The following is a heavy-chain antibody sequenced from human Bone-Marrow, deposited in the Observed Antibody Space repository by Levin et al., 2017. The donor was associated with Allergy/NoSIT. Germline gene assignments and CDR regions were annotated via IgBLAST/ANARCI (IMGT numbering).Heavy chain of an antibody. Sequence: SGPTLVKPTQTLTLTCTFSGFSLSTSGVGVGWIRQPPGKALEWLALIYWNDDKRYSPSLKSRLTITKDTSKNQVVLTMTNMDPVDTATYYCAHRAEGINYDFFLDWFDPWGQGTLVTVSS. CDR3: AHRAEGINYDFFLDWFDP. V-gene: IGHV2-5*01. J-gene: IGHJ5*02. CDR2: IYWNDDK. D-gene: IGHD3-3*01. CDR1: GFSLSTSGVG.